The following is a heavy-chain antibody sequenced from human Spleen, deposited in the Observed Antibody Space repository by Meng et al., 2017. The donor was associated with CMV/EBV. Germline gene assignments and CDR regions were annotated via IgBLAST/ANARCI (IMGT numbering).Heavy chain of an antibody. CDR1: GFTFSSYE. V-gene: IGHV3-48*03. Sequence: GGSLRLSCAASGFTFSSYEMNWVRQAPGKGLEWVSYISSSGSTIYYADSVKGRFTISRDNSDNTLFLQMNSLRPEDTAVYYCAKDIEITFGGVIVTGFDYWGQGMLVTVSS. J-gene: IGHJ4*02. CDR3: AKDIEITFGGVIVTGFDY. CDR2: ISSSGSTI. D-gene: IGHD3-16*02.